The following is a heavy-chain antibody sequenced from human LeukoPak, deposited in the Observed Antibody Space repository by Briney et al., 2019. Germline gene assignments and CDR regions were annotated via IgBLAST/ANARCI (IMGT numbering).Heavy chain of an antibody. J-gene: IGHJ4*02. D-gene: IGHD2-8*02. CDR1: GFTFSDFW. V-gene: IGHV3-7*01. CDR3: ARNQHWSRDI. Sequence: PGGSLRLSCAASGFTFSDFWVEWFRQALGKGLEWGANINKDGSDKCYMDSVTGRFPISRDNAKNSLSLQMNSLRVDDTAVYYCARNQHWSRDIWGQGILVTVSS. CDR2: INKDGSDK.